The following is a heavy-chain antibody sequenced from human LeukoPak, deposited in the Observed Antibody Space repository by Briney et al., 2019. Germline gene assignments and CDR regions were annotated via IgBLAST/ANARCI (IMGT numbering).Heavy chain of an antibody. CDR2: ISSSSSYI. CDR1: GFTFSSYS. J-gene: IGHJ4*02. Sequence: GGSLRLSCAASGFTFSSYSMNWVRQAPGKGLEWVSSISSSSSYIYYADSVKGRFTISRDNSKNTLSLQMNSLRVEDTALYYCAKVNSAWHPIDYWGQGTLVTVSS. CDR3: AKVNSAWHPIDY. V-gene: IGHV3-21*04. D-gene: IGHD1-26*01.